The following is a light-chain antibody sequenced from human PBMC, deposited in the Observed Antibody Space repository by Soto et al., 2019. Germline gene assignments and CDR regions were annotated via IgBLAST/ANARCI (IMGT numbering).Light chain of an antibody. CDR1: NSNIGSNV. J-gene: IGLJ1*01. Sequence: QSALAQPPSVSNAPRQRVTISCSGSNSNIGSNVVNWYQHLPGKAPKLLIYYNDRLSSGVSARFSGSKSGTSASLSISRLQSEDEADYFCAAWDDSLYRPVFXTGTKVTVL. CDR3: AAWDDSLYRPV. CDR2: YND. V-gene: IGLV1-36*01.